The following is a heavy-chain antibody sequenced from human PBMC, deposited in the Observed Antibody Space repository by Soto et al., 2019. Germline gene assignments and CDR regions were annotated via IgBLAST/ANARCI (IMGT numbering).Heavy chain of an antibody. CDR2: IIPIFGTA. CDR1: GGTFSSYA. D-gene: IGHD3-10*01. J-gene: IGHJ6*02. Sequence: SVKVSCKASGGTFSSYAISWVRQAPGQGLEWMGGIIPIFGTANYAQKFQGRVTITADESTSTAYMELSSLRSEDTAVYYCARVRDHQYSRTNYYYGMDLWGQGTTVTVSS. V-gene: IGHV1-69*13. CDR3: ARVRDHQYSRTNYYYGMDL.